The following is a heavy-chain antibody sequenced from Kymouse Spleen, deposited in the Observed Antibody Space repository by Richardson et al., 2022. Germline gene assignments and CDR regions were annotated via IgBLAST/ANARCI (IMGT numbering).Heavy chain of an antibody. CDR2: IWYDGSNK. Sequence: QVQLVESGGGVVQPGRSLRLSCAASGFTFSSYGMHWVRQAPGKGLEWVAVIWYDGSNKYYADSVKGRFTISRDNSKNTLYLQMNSLRAEDTAVYYCARDRNNWNLPYYYYYGMDVWGQGTTVTVSS. D-gene: IGHD1-20*01,IGHD1-7*01. CDR1: GFTFSSYG. J-gene: IGHJ6*02. V-gene: IGHV3-33*01. CDR3: ARDRNNWNLPYYYYYGMDV.